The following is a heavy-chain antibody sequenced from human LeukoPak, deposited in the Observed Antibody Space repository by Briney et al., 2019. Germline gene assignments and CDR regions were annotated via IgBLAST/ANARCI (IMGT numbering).Heavy chain of an antibody. CDR3: ARGISAASDY. CDR1: GFTFSSYS. Sequence: GGSLRLSCAASGFTFSSYSMNCVRQAPGKGLEWVSSISSSSSYIYYADSVKGRLTISRDNAKNPLYLQMNSLRAEDTAVYYCARGISAASDYWGQGTLATVSS. CDR2: ISSSSSYI. D-gene: IGHD2-15*01. J-gene: IGHJ4*02. V-gene: IGHV3-21*01.